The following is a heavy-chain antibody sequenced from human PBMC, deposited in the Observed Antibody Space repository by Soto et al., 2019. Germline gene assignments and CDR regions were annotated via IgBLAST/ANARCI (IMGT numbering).Heavy chain of an antibody. CDR2: IKSKTDGETV. Sequence: VQLVESGGGLIKPGGSLRLSCAASGFTFSNAWMSWVRQSPGRGLEWVGRIKSKTDGETVDYAAPVRGRFTISRDDSRNTLFVQMNGLKTEDTAVYYCAADADGDLYIGTWGQGTLVTVSP. CDR3: AADADGDLYIGT. D-gene: IGHD4-17*01. J-gene: IGHJ5*02. CDR1: GFTFSNAW. V-gene: IGHV3-15*01.